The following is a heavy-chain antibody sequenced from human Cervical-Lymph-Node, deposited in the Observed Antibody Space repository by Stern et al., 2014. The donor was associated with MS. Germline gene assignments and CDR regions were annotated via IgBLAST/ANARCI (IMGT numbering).Heavy chain of an antibody. CDR3: ARGSSWYGLDV. D-gene: IGHD6-13*01. J-gene: IGHJ6*02. Sequence: VQLVESGPGLVKPSQTLSLTCTVSGGSISSGGYYWSWIRQHPGKGLEWIGSIYYSGNTYYNPSLKSLLTISVDTSKNQFSLKLSSVTAADTAVYYCARGSSWYGLDVWGPGTMVTVSS. V-gene: IGHV4-31*01. CDR2: IYYSGNT. CDR1: GGSISSGGYY.